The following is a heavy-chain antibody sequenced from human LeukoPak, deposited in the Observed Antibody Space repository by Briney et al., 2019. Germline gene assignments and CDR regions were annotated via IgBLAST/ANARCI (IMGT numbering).Heavy chain of an antibody. Sequence: SQTLSLTCTVSGGSISSGGHSWSWIRQPPGKGLEWIGEINHSGSTNYNPSLKSRVTISVDTSKNQFSLKLSSVTAADTAVYYCARGQQRGYYDSKYYFDYWGQGTLVTVSS. D-gene: IGHD3-22*01. CDR3: ARGQQRGYYDSKYYFDY. CDR1: GGSISSGGHS. J-gene: IGHJ4*02. CDR2: INHSGST. V-gene: IGHV4-30-2*01.